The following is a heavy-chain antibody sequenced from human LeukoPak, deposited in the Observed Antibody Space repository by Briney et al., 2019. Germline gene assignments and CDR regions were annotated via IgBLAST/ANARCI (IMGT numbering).Heavy chain of an antibody. CDR3: ARRLPSIAALDY. CDR2: IYYSGNT. V-gene: IGHV4-31*03. D-gene: IGHD2-15*01. CDR1: GGSISSGGYY. Sequence: SQTLSLTCTVSGGSISSGGYYWSWIRQHPGKGLEWVGYIYYSGNTYYTPSLKSRVTMSVDTSKNQFSLNLSSVTAAATAVYCCARRLPSIAALDYWGQGILVTVSS. J-gene: IGHJ4*02.